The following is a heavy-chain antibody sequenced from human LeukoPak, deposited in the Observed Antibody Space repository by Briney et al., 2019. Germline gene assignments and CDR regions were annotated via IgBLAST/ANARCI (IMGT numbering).Heavy chain of an antibody. J-gene: IGHJ6*03. D-gene: IGHD3-16*01. CDR3: AREQGGGLSGNLGGLFASYYTYYYMDV. CDR2: INPSDGAT. Sequence: ASVKVSCKASGYTFTMYYIHWVRQAPGQGLEWMGMINPSDGATTYAQRFQGRVTMTRDMSTTPAYMDQRSLRSEGPAVYFCAREQGGGLSGNLGGLFASYYTYYYMDVWGRGTTVTVSS. CDR1: GYTFTMYY. V-gene: IGHV1-46*01.